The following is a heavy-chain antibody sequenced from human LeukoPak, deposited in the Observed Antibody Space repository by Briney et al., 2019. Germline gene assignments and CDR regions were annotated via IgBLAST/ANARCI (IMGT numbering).Heavy chain of an antibody. Sequence: GGSLRLSCAASGFTFSSYEMNWVRQAPGKGLEWVSYISSSGSTIYYADSVKGRFTISRDNSKNSLYLQMNSLRAEDTAVYYCAKDHLDTAMDYFDYWGQGTLVTVSS. J-gene: IGHJ4*02. CDR1: GFTFSSYE. CDR2: ISSSGSTI. V-gene: IGHV3-48*03. CDR3: AKDHLDTAMDYFDY. D-gene: IGHD5-18*01.